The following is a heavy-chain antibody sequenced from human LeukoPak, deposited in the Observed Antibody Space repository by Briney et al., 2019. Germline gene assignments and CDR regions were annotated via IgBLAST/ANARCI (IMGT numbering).Heavy chain of an antibody. Sequence: PSETLSLTCTVSGCSITNYFWNWLRQPPGKGLEWIGYIYYTGSTDPNPSLKSRLTISVDTSKNQFSLRLTSVIAADTAVYYCARGSLEHSSILENWGQGTLVTVSS. J-gene: IGHJ4*02. CDR3: ARGSLEHSSILEN. CDR2: IYYTGST. V-gene: IGHV4-59*01. D-gene: IGHD1-1*01. CDR1: GCSITNYF.